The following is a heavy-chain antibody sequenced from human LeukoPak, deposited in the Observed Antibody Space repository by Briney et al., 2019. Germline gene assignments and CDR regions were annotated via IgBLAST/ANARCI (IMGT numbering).Heavy chain of an antibody. D-gene: IGHD2-8*02. Sequence: PGGSLRLSWAASGFTFSSYWLSWVRQAPGEGLEWVANIKQDGSEKYYADSVKGRFTISRDNAKNSLYLQMNSLRAEDTAIYCCATYRQVLLPFESWGQGTLVTVSS. CDR2: IKQDGSEK. V-gene: IGHV3-7*03. CDR1: GFTFSSYW. J-gene: IGHJ4*02. CDR3: ATYRQVLLPFES.